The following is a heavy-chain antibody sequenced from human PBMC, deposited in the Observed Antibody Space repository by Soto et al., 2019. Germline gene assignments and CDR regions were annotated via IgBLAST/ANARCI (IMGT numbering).Heavy chain of an antibody. Sequence: QVQLVESGGGVVQPGRSLRLSCAASGFTFSDYGMHWVRQAPGKGLEWVTTIWFDGSHKNYADSVKGRFSISRDNSNNPLYLQMDSLRVEDTAVYYCASEITGKAACDYWGQGILVTVSS. CDR3: ASEITGKAACDY. J-gene: IGHJ4*02. V-gene: IGHV3-33*01. D-gene: IGHD2-8*02. CDR2: IWFDGSHK. CDR1: GFTFSDYG.